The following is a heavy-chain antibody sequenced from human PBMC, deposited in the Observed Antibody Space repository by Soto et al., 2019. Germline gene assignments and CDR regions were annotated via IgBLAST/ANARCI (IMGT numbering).Heavy chain of an antibody. CDR3: ARVWAVTTLSIDWYFDL. V-gene: IGHV3-30-3*01. CDR2: ISYDGSNK. D-gene: IGHD4-17*01. CDR1: GFTFSSYA. Sequence: QVQLVESGGGVVQPGRSLRLSCAASGFTFSSYAMHWVRQAPGKGLEWVAVISYDGSNKYYADSVKGRFTISRDNSKNTLYLQMNSLRAEDTAVYYCARVWAVTTLSIDWYFDLWGRGTLVTVSS. J-gene: IGHJ2*01.